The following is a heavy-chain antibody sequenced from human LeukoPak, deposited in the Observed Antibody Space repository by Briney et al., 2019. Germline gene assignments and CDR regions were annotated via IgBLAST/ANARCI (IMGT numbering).Heavy chain of an antibody. D-gene: IGHD6-13*01. CDR3: AKDSSSWSEPAYFDY. Sequence: GGSLRLSCAASGFTFTSYGMHWVRQAPGKGLEWVAFIRYDGSNKYYADSVKGRFTISRDNSKNTLYLQMNSLRAEDTAVYYCAKDSSSWSEPAYFDYWGQGTLVTVSS. V-gene: IGHV3-30*02. J-gene: IGHJ4*02. CDR1: GFTFTSYG. CDR2: IRYDGSNK.